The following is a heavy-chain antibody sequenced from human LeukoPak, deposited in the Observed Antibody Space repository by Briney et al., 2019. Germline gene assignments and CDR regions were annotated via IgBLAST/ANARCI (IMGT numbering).Heavy chain of an antibody. CDR2: ISWNSGSI. V-gene: IGHV3-9*01. CDR1: GFTFDDYA. J-gene: IGHJ4*02. Sequence: GRSLRLSCAASGFTFDDYAMHWVRQAPGKGLEWVSGISWNSGSIGYADSVKGRFTISRDNAKNSLYLQMNSLRAEDTALYYCARDPPYSPLPPVYFDYWGQGTLVTVSS. CDR3: ARDPPYSPLPPVYFDY. D-gene: IGHD5-18*01.